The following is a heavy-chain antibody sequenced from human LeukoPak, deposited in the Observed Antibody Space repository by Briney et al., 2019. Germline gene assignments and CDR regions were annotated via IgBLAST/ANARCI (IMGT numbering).Heavy chain of an antibody. CDR2: INQDGSAE. J-gene: IGHJ4*02. CDR1: GFTFNNFW. V-gene: IGHV3-7*01. Sequence: GGSLRLSCAASGFTFNNFWMSWVRQAPGKGLEWVANINQDGSAEYYVDSVKGRFTISRDNAKNPLYLQMNSLRAEDTAVYYCARAEATGRVDYWGQGTLVTVSS. CDR3: ARAEATGRVDY. D-gene: IGHD6-13*01.